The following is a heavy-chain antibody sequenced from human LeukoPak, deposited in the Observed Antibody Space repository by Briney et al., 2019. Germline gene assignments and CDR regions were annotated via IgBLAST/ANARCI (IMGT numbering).Heavy chain of an antibody. CDR1: GFSFSSFA. J-gene: IGHJ5*02. CDR2: INGGHYPT. V-gene: IGHV3-23*01. Sequence: GFLRLSCAASGFSFSSFAMTWVRQAPGKGLEWVSSINGGHYPTYNTDSVKGRFTISRDNSRNTLYLQMNSLRADDTAVYYCTKDPNGDYVGAFDPWGQGTLVTVSS. D-gene: IGHD4-17*01. CDR3: TKDPNGDYVGAFDP.